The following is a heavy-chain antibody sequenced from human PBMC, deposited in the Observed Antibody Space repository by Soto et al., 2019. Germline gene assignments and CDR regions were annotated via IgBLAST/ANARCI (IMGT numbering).Heavy chain of an antibody. V-gene: IGHV1-69*13. CDR1: GGTFSSYA. Sequence: GASVKVSCKASGGTFSSYAISWVRQAPGQGLEWMGGIIPIFGTANYAQKFQGRVTITADESTSTAYMELSSLRSEDTAVYYCAREYYYDSSGYPLLNYYYGMDVWGQGTTVTVS. CDR2: IIPIFGTA. CDR3: AREYYYDSSGYPLLNYYYGMDV. D-gene: IGHD3-22*01. J-gene: IGHJ6*02.